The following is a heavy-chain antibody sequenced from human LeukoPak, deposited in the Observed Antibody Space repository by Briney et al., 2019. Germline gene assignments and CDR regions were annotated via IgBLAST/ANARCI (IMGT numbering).Heavy chain of an antibody. D-gene: IGHD6-13*01. J-gene: IGHJ4*02. Sequence: GGSLRLSCAASGFTFSDYYMGWIRHAPGKGLEWVSYISPSVGTVYYADSVKGRFTISRDNAKNSLYLQMNGLRAEDTALYFCAKDILAAGLFFDYWGQGTLVTVSS. CDR1: GFTFSDYY. CDR3: AKDILAAGLFFDY. V-gene: IGHV3-11*01. CDR2: ISPSVGTV.